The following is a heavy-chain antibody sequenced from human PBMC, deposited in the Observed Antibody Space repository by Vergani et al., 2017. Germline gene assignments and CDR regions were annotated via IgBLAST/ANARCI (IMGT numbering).Heavy chain of an antibody. V-gene: IGHV3-23*01. CDR3: AKELASRLWFGAPYNYYMDV. D-gene: IGHD3-10*01. Sequence: EVQLLESGGGLVQPGGSLRLFCAASGFTFSSYAMSWVRQAPGKGLEWVSAISGSGGSTYYADSVKGRFTISRDNSKNTLYLQMNSLRAEDTAVYYCAKELASRLWFGAPYNYYMDVWGKGTTVTVSS. CDR1: GFTFSSYA. CDR2: ISGSGGST. J-gene: IGHJ6*03.